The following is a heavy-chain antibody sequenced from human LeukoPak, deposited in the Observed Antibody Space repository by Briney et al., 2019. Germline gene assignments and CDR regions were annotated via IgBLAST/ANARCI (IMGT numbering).Heavy chain of an antibody. CDR2: ISSSSSYI. D-gene: IGHD3-9*01. CDR3: ARDLSPDYYDILTGYYFDH. J-gene: IGHJ4*02. V-gene: IGHV3-21*01. Sequence: GGSLRLSCAASGFTFSSYSMNWVRQAPGKGLEWVSSISSSSSYIYYADSVKGRFTISRDNAKNSLYLHMNSLRAEDTAVYYCARDLSPDYYDILTGYYFDHWGQGTLVTVSS. CDR1: GFTFSSYS.